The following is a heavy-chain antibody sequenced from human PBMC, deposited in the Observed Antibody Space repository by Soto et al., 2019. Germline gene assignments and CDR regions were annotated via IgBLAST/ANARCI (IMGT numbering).Heavy chain of an antibody. V-gene: IGHV4-4*07. J-gene: IGHJ4*02. CDR3: ARGGQDFWSGPFDY. D-gene: IGHD3-3*01. CDR1: GGSTSNYF. CDR2: IDNSGST. Sequence: PXETLSITGTVSGGSTSNYFCNWIRQPAGKGLEWIGRIDNSGSTNYNPSLKSRITMSADTSRNQFSLKLNSVTAADTAVYYCARGGQDFWSGPFDYWGQGALVTGSS.